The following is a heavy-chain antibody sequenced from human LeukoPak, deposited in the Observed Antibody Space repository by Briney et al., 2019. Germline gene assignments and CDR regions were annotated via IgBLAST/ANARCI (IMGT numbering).Heavy chain of an antibody. CDR3: ARGDAFSGDH. J-gene: IGHJ4*02. CDR2: IHPEGNEK. CDR1: GFTFSNFW. Sequence: GGSLRLSCAVSGFTFSNFWMSWVRQAPGRGLEWVANIHPEGNEKYHVESVKGRFTISRGNAKNSLFLQMNGLRVEDTAVYYCARGDAFSGDHWGQGTLVTISS. V-gene: IGHV3-7*04.